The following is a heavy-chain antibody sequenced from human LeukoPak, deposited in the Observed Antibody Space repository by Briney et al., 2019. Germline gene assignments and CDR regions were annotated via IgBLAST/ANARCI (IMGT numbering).Heavy chain of an antibody. CDR1: GGSISSYY. V-gene: IGHV4-59*01. Sequence: SETLSLTCTVSGGSISSYYWSWIRQPPGKGLEWVGYIYYSGSTNYNPSLKSRVTISVDTSKSQFSLKLSSVTAADTAVYYCARDSPYYDSSGYPVWGQGTLVTVSS. CDR3: ARDSPYYDSSGYPV. CDR2: IYYSGST. J-gene: IGHJ4*02. D-gene: IGHD3-22*01.